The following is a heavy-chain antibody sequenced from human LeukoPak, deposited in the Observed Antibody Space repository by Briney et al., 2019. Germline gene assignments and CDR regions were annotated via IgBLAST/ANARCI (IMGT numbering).Heavy chain of an antibody. CDR3: ARDGDSSGYDEFDY. D-gene: IGHD3-22*01. CDR1: GYTFTGYY. CDR2: INPNSGGT. V-gene: IGHV1-2*04. Sequence: ASVKVSCKASGYTFTGYYMHWVRQAPGQGLEWMGWINPNSGGTNYAQKFQGWVTMTRDTSISTAYMELSRLRSDDTAVYYCARDGDSSGYDEFDYWGQGTLVTVSS. J-gene: IGHJ4*02.